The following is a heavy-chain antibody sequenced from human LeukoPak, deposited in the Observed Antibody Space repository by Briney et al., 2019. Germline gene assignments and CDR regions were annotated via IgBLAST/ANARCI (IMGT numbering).Heavy chain of an antibody. V-gene: IGHV3-48*02. D-gene: IGHD6-13*01. Sequence: GGSLRLSCAASGFTFSSYSMNWVRQAPGKGLEWVSYISSSSTIYYADSVTGQFTISRDSAKNSLYLQMNSLRDEDTAVYYCAREVSSSWYTDYWGQGTLVTVSS. CDR3: AREVSSSWYTDY. CDR1: GFTFSSYS. J-gene: IGHJ4*02. CDR2: ISSSSTI.